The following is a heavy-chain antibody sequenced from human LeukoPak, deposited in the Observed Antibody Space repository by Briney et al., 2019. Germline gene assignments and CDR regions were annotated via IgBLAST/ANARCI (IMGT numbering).Heavy chain of an antibody. CDR1: GSSISTSY. V-gene: IGHV4-59*01. CDR3: ARARSDSGRFDS. Sequence: PSETLSLTCTFSGSSISTSYWSWIRQPPGKGLEWIAYIYYSRYTNYNPSLKSRVTISIDTSKNQFSLKLSSVTAADTAVYYCARARSDSGRFDSWGQGTLVTVSS. CDR2: IYYSRYT. D-gene: IGHD1-26*01. J-gene: IGHJ4*02.